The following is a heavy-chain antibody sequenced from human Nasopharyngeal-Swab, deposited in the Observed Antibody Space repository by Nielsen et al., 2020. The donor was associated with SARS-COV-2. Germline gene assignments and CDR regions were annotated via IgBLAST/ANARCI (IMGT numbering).Heavy chain of an antibody. CDR1: GFTFGDYA. CDR2: IRSEANGGTA. V-gene: IGHV3-49*04. Sequence: CTTSGFTFGDYAMSWVRQAPGKGLEWVGFIRSEANGGTAEYAVSVEGRFSISRDDSKSIAYLQMNSLKTEDTAVYYCTGYSTIFYWGQGTLVTVSS. D-gene: IGHD2-2*01. CDR3: TGYSTIFY. J-gene: IGHJ4*02.